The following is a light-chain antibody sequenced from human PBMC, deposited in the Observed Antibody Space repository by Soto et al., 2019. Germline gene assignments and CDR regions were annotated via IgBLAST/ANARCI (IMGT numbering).Light chain of an antibody. CDR1: QSVSSY. V-gene: IGKV3-11*01. Sequence: EVVLTQSPATLSLSPGESATLSCRAIQSVSSYLAWYQHKLGQAPRLLISDASNRATGIPARFSGSGSGTDFTLTISSLEPEDFAVYFCQQRSNWPLTFGGGTKVEIK. CDR3: QQRSNWPLT. J-gene: IGKJ4*01. CDR2: DAS.